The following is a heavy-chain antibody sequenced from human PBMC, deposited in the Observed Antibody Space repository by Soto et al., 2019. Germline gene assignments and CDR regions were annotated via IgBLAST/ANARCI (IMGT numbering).Heavy chain of an antibody. V-gene: IGHV4-34*01. D-gene: IGHD6-13*01. CDR2: INHSGST. CDR1: GGSFSGYY. Sequence: SETLSLTCAVYGGSFSGYYWSWIRQPPGKGLEWIGEINHSGSTNYNPSLKSRVTISVDTSKNQFSLKLSSVTAADTAVYYCARRRIAAAGRNNWFDPWGQGTLVTVSS. CDR3: ARRRIAAAGRNNWFDP. J-gene: IGHJ5*02.